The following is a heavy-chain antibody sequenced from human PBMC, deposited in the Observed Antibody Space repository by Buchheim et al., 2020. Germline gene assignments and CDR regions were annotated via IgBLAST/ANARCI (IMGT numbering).Heavy chain of an antibody. J-gene: IGHJ2*01. V-gene: IGHV3-7*01. Sequence: EVQLVESGGGLVQPGGSLRLSCAASGFTFSSYWMSWVRQAPGKGLEWVANIKPDGSEKYYVDSVKGGFTISRDKAKKSLYLQMNSLRAEDTAVYYCARDRARWYFDLWGRGTL. CDR2: IKPDGSEK. CDR3: ARDRARWYFDL. CDR1: GFTFSSYW. D-gene: IGHD4/OR15-4a*01.